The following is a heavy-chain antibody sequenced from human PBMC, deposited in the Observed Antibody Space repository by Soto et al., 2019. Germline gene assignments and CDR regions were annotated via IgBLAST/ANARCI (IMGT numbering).Heavy chain of an antibody. D-gene: IGHD4-4*01. CDR1: GYSFTTDW. CDR3: ARHRLQRPGTYYYYGMDV. CDR2: IYPGDSDT. V-gene: IGHV5-51*01. J-gene: IGHJ6*02. Sequence: PGESLKSCCKGSGYSFTTDWIGLVLRMPGKGLEWMGIIYPGDSDTRYSPSFQGQVTISADKSNRIAYLQWTSLKASDTAMYYCARHRLQRPGTYYYYGMDVWGQGTTVTVSS.